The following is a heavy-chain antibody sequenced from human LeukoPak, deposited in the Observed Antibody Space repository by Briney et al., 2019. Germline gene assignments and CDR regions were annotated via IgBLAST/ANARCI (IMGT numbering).Heavy chain of an antibody. CDR1: GFIFNNFG. CDR3: AKGSSGYFTDL. D-gene: IGHD3-22*01. Sequence: GGSLRLSCTASGFIFNNFGLMWVRQAPGKGLEWVSAISNDGGGTTYADFVRGRFTISRDNSKNTLFLQMNSLRAEDTALYYCAKGSSGYFTDLWGQGTLVTVSS. CDR2: ISNDGGGT. J-gene: IGHJ5*02. V-gene: IGHV3-23*01.